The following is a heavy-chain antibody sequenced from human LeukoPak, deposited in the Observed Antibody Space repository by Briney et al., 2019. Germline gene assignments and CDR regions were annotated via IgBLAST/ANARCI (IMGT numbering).Heavy chain of an antibody. CDR1: GFTFSSYG. CDR2: ISYDGSNK. Sequence: GGSLRLSCAASGFTFSSYGMHWVRQAPGKGLEWVAVISYDGSNKYYADSVKGRFTISRDNSKNTLYLQMNKLRVEDTAVYYCAKSSLRGHSLWYFDLWGRGTPVTVSS. V-gene: IGHV3-30*18. J-gene: IGHJ2*01. CDR3: AKSSLRGHSLWYFDL. D-gene: IGHD3-10*01.